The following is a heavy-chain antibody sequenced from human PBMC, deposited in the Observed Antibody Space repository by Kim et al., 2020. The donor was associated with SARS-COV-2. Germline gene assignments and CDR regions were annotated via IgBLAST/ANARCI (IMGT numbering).Heavy chain of an antibody. J-gene: IGHJ4*02. CDR3: ATDRWVTTVVSKKEFDY. V-gene: IGHV3-23*01. D-gene: IGHD4-17*01. Sequence: KGRFTISRDNSKNTLYLQMDSLRAEDTAVYYCATDRWVTTVVSKKEFDYWGQGTLVTVSS.